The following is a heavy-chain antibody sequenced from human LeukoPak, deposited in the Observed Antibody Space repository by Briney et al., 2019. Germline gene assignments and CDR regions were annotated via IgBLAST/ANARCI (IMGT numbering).Heavy chain of an antibody. CDR2: IYSPGTNY. CDR1: VGSISSYY. CDR3: ARGIGTSYDSSRDAFDI. V-gene: IGHV4-4*07. J-gene: IGHJ3*02. Sequence: SETLSLTSTVSVGSISSYYWSWIRQPAGKGLEWIGRIYSPGTNYNYNPSVKSRVTISIDTSKHQFCLKLTSVTAADTAVYYCARGIGTSYDSSRDAFDISRQGTMVTVSS. D-gene: IGHD3-22*01.